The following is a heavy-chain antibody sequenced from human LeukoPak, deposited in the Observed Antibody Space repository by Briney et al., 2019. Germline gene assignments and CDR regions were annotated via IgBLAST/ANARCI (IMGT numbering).Heavy chain of an antibody. CDR2: FDSEDGET. Sequence: ASVKVSCKVSGYTLTELSMHWVRQAPGKGLEWMGGFDSEDGETIYAQKFQGRVTMTEDTSTDTAYMELSSLRSEDTAVYYCATVRGSGWYFDYWGQGTLVTVSS. CDR1: GYTLTELS. D-gene: IGHD6-19*01. J-gene: IGHJ4*02. CDR3: ATVRGSGWYFDY. V-gene: IGHV1-24*01.